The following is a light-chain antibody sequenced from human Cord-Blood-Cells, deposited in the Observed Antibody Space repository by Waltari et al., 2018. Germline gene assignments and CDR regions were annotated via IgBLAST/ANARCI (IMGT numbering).Light chain of an antibody. CDR1: SSAVGGFNY. CDR3: CSYAGSDVV. CDR2: DVS. V-gene: IGLV2-11*01. J-gene: IGLJ2*01. Sequence: QSALTQPRSVSGSPGQSGTISCTGTSSAVGGFNYLSWYQQHPGKAPKPMIYDVSNRPSGVPDRFSGSKSGNTASLTISGLQAEDEADYYCCSYAGSDVVFGGGTKLTVL.